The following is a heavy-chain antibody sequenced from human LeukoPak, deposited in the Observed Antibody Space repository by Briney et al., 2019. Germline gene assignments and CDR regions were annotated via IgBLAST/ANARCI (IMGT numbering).Heavy chain of an antibody. D-gene: IGHD3-10*01. Sequence: SETLSLTCAVSGGSISSGGYSWSWIRQPPGKGLEWIGYIYHSGSTYYNPSLKSRVTISVDRSKNQLSLKLSSVTAADTAVYYCARDRPMVRGAGGFDPWGQGTLVTVSS. CDR3: ARDRPMVRGAGGFDP. CDR1: GGSISSGGYS. V-gene: IGHV4-30-2*01. J-gene: IGHJ5*02. CDR2: IYHSGST.